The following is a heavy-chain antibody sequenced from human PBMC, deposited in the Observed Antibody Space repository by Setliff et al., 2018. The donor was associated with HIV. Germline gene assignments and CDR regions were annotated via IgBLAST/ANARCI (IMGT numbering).Heavy chain of an antibody. CDR3: ARGRKRDGYNFYYYYMDV. D-gene: IGHD5-12*01. Sequence: SETLSLTCTVSGGSISSYYWSWIRQPPGKGLEWIGYIYYSGSTNYNPSLKSRVTISVDTSKNQCSLKLSSVTAADTAVYYCARGRKRDGYNFYYYYMDVWDKGTTVTVS. V-gene: IGHV4-59*12. CDR2: IYYSGST. CDR1: GGSISSYY. J-gene: IGHJ6*03.